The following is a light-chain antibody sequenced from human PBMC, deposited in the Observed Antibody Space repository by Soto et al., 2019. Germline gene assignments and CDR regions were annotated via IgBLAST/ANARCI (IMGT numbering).Light chain of an antibody. Sequence: QSALTQPASVSGSPGQSITISCTGTSSDVGGYNYVSWYQQHPGKAPKLLIYGVSNRPSGVSNRFSGFKSDNTAYLTISGLQAEDEADYYWSSYVSSSTLDVFGTGTKVTVL. CDR3: SSYVSSSTLDV. J-gene: IGLJ1*01. CDR2: GVS. V-gene: IGLV2-14*01. CDR1: SSDVGGYNY.